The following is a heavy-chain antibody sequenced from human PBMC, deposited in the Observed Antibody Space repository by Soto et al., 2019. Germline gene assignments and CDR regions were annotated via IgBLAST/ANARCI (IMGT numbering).Heavy chain of an antibody. CDR2: ISDDGVSK. Sequence: PRGSLRLSCAASGFTFSNYGMHWVRQAPGKGLEWVAVISDDGVSKYYADSVQGRFTISRDNSESVVLLQMNSLRPDDTALYFCARAYYFGSGTSYTLYYWGQGTQVTVSS. V-gene: IGHV3-30*03. CDR3: ARAYYFGSGTSYTLYY. D-gene: IGHD3-10*01. CDR1: GFTFSNYG. J-gene: IGHJ4*02.